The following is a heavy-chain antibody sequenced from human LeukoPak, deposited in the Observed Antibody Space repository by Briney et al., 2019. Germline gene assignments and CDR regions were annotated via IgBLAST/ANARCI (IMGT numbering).Heavy chain of an antibody. CDR3: ARGFRLSAIEDWFDP. CDR1: GYTFTGYY. Sequence: ASVKVSCKASGYTFTGYYMHWVRQAPGQGLEWMGWINPNSGGTNYAQKLQGRVTMTTDTSTSTAYMELRSLRSDDTAVYYCARGFRLSAIEDWFDPWGQGTLVTVSS. V-gene: IGHV1-2*02. D-gene: IGHD2-2*02. CDR2: INPNSGGT. J-gene: IGHJ5*02.